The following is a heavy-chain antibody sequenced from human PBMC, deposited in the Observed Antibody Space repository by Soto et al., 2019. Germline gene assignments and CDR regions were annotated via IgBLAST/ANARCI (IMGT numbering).Heavy chain of an antibody. CDR1: GASIRGFY. D-gene: IGHD1-1*01. Sequence: PSETLSLTXTVSGASIRGFYWSWIRKSAGKGLEWIGRIYATGTTDYNPSLKSRVMMSVDTSKKQFSLKLRSVTAADTAVYYCVRDGTKTLRDWFDPWGQGISVTVSS. CDR3: VRDGTKTLRDWFDP. CDR2: IYATGTT. J-gene: IGHJ5*02. V-gene: IGHV4-4*07.